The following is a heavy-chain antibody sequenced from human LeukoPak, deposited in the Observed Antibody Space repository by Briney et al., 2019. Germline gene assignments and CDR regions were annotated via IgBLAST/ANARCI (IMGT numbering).Heavy chain of an antibody. D-gene: IGHD3-9*01. Sequence: TPGGSLRLSCIASGFAFTDAWMTWVRQAPGKGLEWVGRIKSKADGGTRDYAAPVKGRFTISRDDSKNTLYLQMNSLKTEDTAVYYCTTGAYDILTGYYHWYFDLWGRGTLVTVSS. V-gene: IGHV3-15*01. CDR2: IKSKADGGTR. J-gene: IGHJ2*01. CDR3: TTGAYDILTGYYHWYFDL. CDR1: GFAFTDAW.